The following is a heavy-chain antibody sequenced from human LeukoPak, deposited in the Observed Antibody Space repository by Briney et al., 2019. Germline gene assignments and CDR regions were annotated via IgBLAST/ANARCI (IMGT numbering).Heavy chain of an antibody. CDR3: ATETYYDSSGPHFDY. V-gene: IGHV4-4*02. CDR2: IYHTGNT. D-gene: IGHD3-22*01. Sequence: SGTLSLTCAVSGGSIRSSNWWSWVRQPPGKGLEWIGEIYHTGNTNYNPSLKSRVTISVDKSKNQFSLRLSSVTAADTAVYYCATETYYDSSGPHFDYWGQGTLVTVSS. CDR1: GGSIRSSNW. J-gene: IGHJ4*02.